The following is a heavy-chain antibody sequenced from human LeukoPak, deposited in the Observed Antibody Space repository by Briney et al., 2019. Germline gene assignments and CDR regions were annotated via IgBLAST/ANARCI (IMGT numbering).Heavy chain of an antibody. CDR2: IYYSGST. J-gene: IGHJ6*03. V-gene: IGHV4-39*01. CDR1: GGSIRSSSYY. D-gene: IGHD6-19*01. Sequence: KSSETLSLTCTVSGGSIRSSSYYWGWIRQPPGKGLEWIGSIYYSGSTYYNPSLKSRVTISVDTSKNQFSLRLSSVTAADTAVYYCARVSGQFYFYYYMDVWGKGTTVTISS. CDR3: ARVSGQFYFYYYMDV.